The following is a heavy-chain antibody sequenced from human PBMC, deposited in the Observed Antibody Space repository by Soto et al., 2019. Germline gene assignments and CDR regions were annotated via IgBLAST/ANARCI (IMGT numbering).Heavy chain of an antibody. J-gene: IGHJ5*02. Sequence: SETLSLTCAVSGGSISSSNWWSWVRQPPGKGLEWIGEIYHSGSTNYNPSLKSRVTISVDKSKNQFSLKLSSVTAADTAVYYCAPIGYSSSWYELVARSPLRNPKHKWFYPWGQGTLATVSA. D-gene: IGHD6-13*01. CDR2: IYHSGST. CDR3: APIGYSSSWYELVARSPLRNPKHKWFYP. CDR1: GGSISSSNW. V-gene: IGHV4-4*02.